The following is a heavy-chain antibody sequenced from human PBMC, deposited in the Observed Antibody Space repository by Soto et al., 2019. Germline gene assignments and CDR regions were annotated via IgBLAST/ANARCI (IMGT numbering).Heavy chain of an antibody. J-gene: IGHJ4*02. D-gene: IGHD2-2*01. V-gene: IGHV3-23*01. CDR3: AKGGGRGYCISTSC. Sequence: EVQLLESGGGLVQPGGSLRLSCAASGFTFSSYAMSWVRQAPGKGLEWVSAISGSGGSTYYADSVKGRFTISRDNSKNTLYLQMNRLRAEDTAVYYCAKGGGRGYCISTSCWGQGTLVTVSS. CDR2: ISGSGGST. CDR1: GFTFSSYA.